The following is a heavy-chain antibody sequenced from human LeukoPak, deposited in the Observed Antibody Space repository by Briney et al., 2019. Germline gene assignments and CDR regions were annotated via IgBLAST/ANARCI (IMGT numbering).Heavy chain of an antibody. D-gene: IGHD3-10*01. V-gene: IGHV5-51*01. CDR1: GYKFTNFW. CDR2: IYAGDSDT. CDR3: ARSGFARGMDV. Sequence: GESLKISRNASGYKFTNFWIARGRQMPGKGPEWMGIIYAGDSDTRYSPSLQGQVTMSVDKSRSTAYLQWTSLKASDTAMYYCARSGFARGMDVWGKGITVTVAS. J-gene: IGHJ6*04.